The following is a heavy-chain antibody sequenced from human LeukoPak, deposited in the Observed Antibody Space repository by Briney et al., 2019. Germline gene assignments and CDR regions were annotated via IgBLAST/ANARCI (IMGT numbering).Heavy chain of an antibody. CDR3: AKDLGLRVWGNYRPPAFDY. CDR2: ISGSGGST. CDR1: GFTFSNYG. Sequence: PGGSLRLSCAASGFTFSNYGMNWVRQAPGKGLEWVSGISGSGGSTFSADSVKVRFSISGDNSKNLLYLQMNSLGAENTAVYYCAKDLGLRVWGNYRPPAFDYWGQGTLVTVSS. J-gene: IGHJ4*02. V-gene: IGHV3-23*01. D-gene: IGHD3-16*02.